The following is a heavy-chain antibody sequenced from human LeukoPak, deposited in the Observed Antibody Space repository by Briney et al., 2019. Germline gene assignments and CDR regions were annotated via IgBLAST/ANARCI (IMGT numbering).Heavy chain of an antibody. D-gene: IGHD5-18*01. CDR3: ARGSTAMVPSDYFDY. V-gene: IGHV1-46*01. CDR2: INPSGGST. J-gene: IGHJ4*02. CDR1: GYTFTSYY. Sequence: ASVKVSCKASGYTFTSYYMHWVRQAPGQGLEWMGIINPSGGSTSYAQKFQGRVTMTRDTSTSTVYMELSSLRSEDTAVYYCARGSTAMVPSDYFDYWGQGTLVTVSS.